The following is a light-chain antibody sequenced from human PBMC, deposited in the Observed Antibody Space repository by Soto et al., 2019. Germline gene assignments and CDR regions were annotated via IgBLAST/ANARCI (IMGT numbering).Light chain of an antibody. Sequence: DIVMTQSPDSLAVSLGARATINCKSSQSVIHSSNNRSYLAWYQQKPRQPPELLLYWASAREPGVLDRFSGSGSGTDFTLTISSLQAEDVSVYFCQQYYNNPRTFGQGTKVEL. V-gene: IGKV4-1*01. CDR3: QQYYNNPRT. J-gene: IGKJ2*01. CDR2: WAS. CDR1: QSVIHSSNNRSY.